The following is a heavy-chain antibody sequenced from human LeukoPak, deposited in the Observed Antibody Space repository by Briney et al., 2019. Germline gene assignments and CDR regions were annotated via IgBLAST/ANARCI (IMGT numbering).Heavy chain of an antibody. Sequence: GASLRLSCAASGFIFRNCAMSWVRQAPGKGLEWVSAITGSGDSVYYADSVKGRFTISRDNSKNTLYVEMNTLRAEGTAVYYCAKWGDYDILTGYYVSDFWGQGTLVTVSS. J-gene: IGHJ4*02. CDR3: AKWGDYDILTGYYVSDF. CDR2: ITGSGDSV. V-gene: IGHV3-23*01. CDR1: GFIFRNCA. D-gene: IGHD3-9*01.